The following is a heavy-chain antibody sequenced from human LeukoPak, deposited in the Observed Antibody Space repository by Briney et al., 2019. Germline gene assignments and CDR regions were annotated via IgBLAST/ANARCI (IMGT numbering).Heavy chain of an antibody. CDR3: AVSNVLLWFGESPGFDY. CDR2: ISSSGSTI. Sequence: GGSLRLSCAASGFTFSDYYISWIRQAPGKGLEWVSYISSSGSTIYYADSVKGRFTISRDNAKNSLYLQMNSLRAEDTAVYYCAVSNVLLWFGESPGFDYWGQGTLVTVSS. CDR1: GFTFSDYY. J-gene: IGHJ4*02. V-gene: IGHV3-11*01. D-gene: IGHD3-10*01.